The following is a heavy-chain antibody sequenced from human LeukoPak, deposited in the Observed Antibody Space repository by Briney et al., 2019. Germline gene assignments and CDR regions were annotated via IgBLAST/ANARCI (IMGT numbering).Heavy chain of an antibody. CDR2: IIPIFGTA. CDR3: ARDETGAYNWFDP. J-gene: IGHJ5*02. CDR1: GGTFSIYA. D-gene: IGHD1-1*01. Sequence: SVNVSCKASGGTFSIYAISWVRQDPGQGLEWMGGIIPIFGTANYAQKFQGRVTITADESTSTAYMELSSLRSEDTAVYYCARDETGAYNWFDPWGQGTLVTVSS. V-gene: IGHV1-69*13.